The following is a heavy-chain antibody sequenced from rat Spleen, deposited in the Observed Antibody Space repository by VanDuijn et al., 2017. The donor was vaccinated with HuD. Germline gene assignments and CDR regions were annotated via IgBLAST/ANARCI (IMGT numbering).Heavy chain of an antibody. CDR2: ITGSGGST. V-gene: IGHV5-25*01. CDR1: GFTFKNYG. D-gene: IGHD4-1*01. CDR3: TTASGPYVMDA. J-gene: IGHJ4*01. Sequence: EVQLVESGGGLVQPGRSMKLSCAASGFTFKNYGMAWVRQAPTKGLEWVASITGSGGSTYYRDSVKGRFTISRANAESTLYLQMDSLRSEDTATYYCTTASGPYVMDAWGQGASVTVSS.